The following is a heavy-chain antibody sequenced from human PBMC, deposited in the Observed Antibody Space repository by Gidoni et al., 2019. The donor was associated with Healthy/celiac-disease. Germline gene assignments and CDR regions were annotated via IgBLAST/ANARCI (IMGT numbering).Heavy chain of an antibody. Sequence: QVQLVESGGGVVQPGRSLRLSCAASGFTFSSYGMHWVRQAPGKGLEWVAVIWYDGSNKYYADSVKGRFTISRDNSKNTLYLQMNSLRAEDTAVYYCARVLAAAGVFDYWGQGTLVTVSS. J-gene: IGHJ4*02. D-gene: IGHD6-13*01. CDR1: GFTFSSYG. CDR3: ARVLAAAGVFDY. CDR2: IWYDGSNK. V-gene: IGHV3-33*01.